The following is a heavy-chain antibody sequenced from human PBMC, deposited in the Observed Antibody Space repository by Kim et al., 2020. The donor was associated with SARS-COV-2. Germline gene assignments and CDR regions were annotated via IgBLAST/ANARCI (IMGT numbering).Heavy chain of an antibody. V-gene: IGHV3-74*01. J-gene: IGHJ3*02. CDR1: GFTFSSYW. D-gene: IGHD1-7*01. CDR3: ARGGRTILWAFDI. CDR2: INSDGSST. Sequence: GGSLRLSCAASGFTFSSYWMHWVRQAPGKGLVWVSRINSDGSSTSYADSVKGRFTISRDNAKNTLYLQMNSLRAEDTAVYYCARGGRTILWAFDIWGQGTMVTVSS.